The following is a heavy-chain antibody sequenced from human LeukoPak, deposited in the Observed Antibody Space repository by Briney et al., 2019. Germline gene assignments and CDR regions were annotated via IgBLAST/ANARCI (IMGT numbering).Heavy chain of an antibody. D-gene: IGHD3-10*01. CDR2: FGGSGETA. CDR1: GFTFSSSA. CDR3: ARDRLLWFGEGIDY. J-gene: IGHJ4*02. V-gene: IGHV3-23*01. Sequence: RLGSPRLSCAASGFTFSSSAMSWGRQAPRHGLEWVSAFGGSGETAFYAATVKGRFTISTDNSQNTLYLQMNSLRADDTDVYYCARDRLLWFGEGIDYWGQGPLVTVSS.